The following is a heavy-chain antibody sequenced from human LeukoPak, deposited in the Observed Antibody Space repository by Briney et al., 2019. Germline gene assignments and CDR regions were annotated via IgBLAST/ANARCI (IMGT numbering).Heavy chain of an antibody. CDR3: ARLGVIAAAGMGDNWFDP. CDR2: IYPGDSDT. Sequence: GESLKISCKGSGYSFTSYWIGWVRQMPGKGLEWMGIIYPGDSDTRYSPSFQGQVTISADKSISTAYLQWSSLKASDTAMYYCARLGVIAAAGMGDNWFDPWGQGTLVTVSS. D-gene: IGHD6-13*01. J-gene: IGHJ5*02. CDR1: GYSFTSYW. V-gene: IGHV5-51*01.